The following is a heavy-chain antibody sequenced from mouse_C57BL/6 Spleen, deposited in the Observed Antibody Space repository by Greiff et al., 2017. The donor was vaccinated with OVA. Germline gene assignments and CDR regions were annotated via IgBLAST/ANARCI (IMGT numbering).Heavy chain of an antibody. CDR2: ISSGSSTI. V-gene: IGHV5-17*01. CDR1: GFTFSDYG. Sequence: DVKLVESGGGLVKPGGSLKLSCAASGFTFSDYGMHWVRQAPEKGLEWVAYISSGSSTIYYADTVKGRFTISRDNAKNTLFLQMTSLRSEDTAMYYCARAITTVVDYWGQGTTRTVSS. D-gene: IGHD1-1*01. J-gene: IGHJ2*01. CDR3: ARAITTVVDY.